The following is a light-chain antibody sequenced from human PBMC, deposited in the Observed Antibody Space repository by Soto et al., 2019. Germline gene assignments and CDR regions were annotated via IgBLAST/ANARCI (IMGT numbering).Light chain of an antibody. CDR1: QSISNW. V-gene: IGKV1-5*03. CDR2: KAS. J-gene: IGKJ2*01. CDR3: QQYNSLSHT. Sequence: DIQMTQSPSTQSASVGDTVTITCRASQSISNWLAWYQQKPGKAPKVLIYKASNLESGVPSRFSGSGSGTEYTLTISSLQPDDFATYYCQQYNSLSHTFGQGTKLEIK.